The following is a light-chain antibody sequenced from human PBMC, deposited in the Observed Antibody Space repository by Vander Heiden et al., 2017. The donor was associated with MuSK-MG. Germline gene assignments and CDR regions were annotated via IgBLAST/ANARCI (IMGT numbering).Light chain of an antibody. CDR3: LKYIQPPCT. CDR2: LGA. J-gene: IGKJ1*01. Sequence: DIVMTQSPLSLPVTPGAPASISCRSSQSLLAYNGNPYLDWYQQQPGQSPYHLIYLGANRASGGPDGFSASASGSDVTLKISRVEAEDVGVYYCLKYIQPPCTFGQGTKLEIK. V-gene: IGKV2-28*01. CDR1: QSLLAYNGNPY.